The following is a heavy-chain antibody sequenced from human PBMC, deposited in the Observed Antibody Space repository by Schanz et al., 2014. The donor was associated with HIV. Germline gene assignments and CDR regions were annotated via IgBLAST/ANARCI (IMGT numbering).Heavy chain of an antibody. Sequence: EVQLLESGGGLVQPGGSLRLTCAASGFTFSSYAMSWVRQEKGNGREVVSRINSDGQSTNYADSVNGRFTISRDNSKNTLYLQMTTLRTEDTAVYYCAKPEYDSSGNSQSHFDYWG. CDR2: INSDGQST. V-gene: IGHV3-23*01. CDR3: AKPEYDSSGNSQSHFDY. J-gene: IGHJ4*01. CDR1: GFTFSSYA. D-gene: IGHD3-22*01.